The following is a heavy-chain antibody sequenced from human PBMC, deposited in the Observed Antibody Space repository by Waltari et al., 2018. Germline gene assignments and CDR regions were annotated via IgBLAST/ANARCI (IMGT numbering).Heavy chain of an antibody. D-gene: IGHD6-6*01. Sequence: RLSCAASGFTVSNNYMSWVRQAPGKGLEWVSLIYSTGGTAYADSVKGRFTISRDNSKNTLYLQMNSLRADDTAVYYCATRMVLAARNWGQGTLVTVSS. J-gene: IGHJ4*02. CDR1: GFTVSNNY. CDR2: IYSTGGT. CDR3: ATRMVLAARN. V-gene: IGHV3-53*01.